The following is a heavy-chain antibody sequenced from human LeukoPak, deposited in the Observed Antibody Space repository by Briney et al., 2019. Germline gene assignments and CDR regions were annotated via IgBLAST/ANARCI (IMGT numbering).Heavy chain of an antibody. CDR2: ISSSSSFI. V-gene: IGHV3-21*01. J-gene: IGHJ4*02. CDR3: ARDPPLGSCSTISCPHLDY. Sequence: GGPLRLSCAASGFTFSRYSMNWVRQAPGKGLEWVSSISSSSSFIYYADSVKGRFTISRDNAKNSLYLQMNSLRAEDTAVYYCARDPPLGSCSTISCPHLDYWGQGTLVTVSS. D-gene: IGHD2-2*01. CDR1: GFTFSRYS.